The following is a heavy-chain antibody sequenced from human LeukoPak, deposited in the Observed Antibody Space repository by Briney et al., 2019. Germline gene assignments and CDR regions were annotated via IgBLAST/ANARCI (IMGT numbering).Heavy chain of an antibody. J-gene: IGHJ5*02. CDR1: GFTFSNAW. CDR2: IRSNSDGGTI. CDR3: ATDFYDST. D-gene: IGHD3-22*01. V-gene: IGHV3-15*07. Sequence: GGSLRLSCATSGFTFSNAWMNWVRQAPGKGLEWVGRIRSNSDGGTIDYAAPVKGRFTLSRNDSKTTLYLQMNSLQTEDTAVYYCATDFYDSTWGQGTLVTVSS.